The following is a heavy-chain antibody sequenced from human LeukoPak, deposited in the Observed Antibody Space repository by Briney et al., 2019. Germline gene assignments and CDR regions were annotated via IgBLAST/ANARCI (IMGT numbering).Heavy chain of an antibody. CDR1: GGPISSSNW. V-gene: IGHV4-4*02. D-gene: IGHD4-17*01. CDR3: ARGTLTTVTDS. CDR2: IYVRGNT. J-gene: IGHJ4*02. Sequence: PSETLSLTCAISGGPISSSNWWTWVRQPPGKGLEWIGEIYVRGNTNYNPSLESRVTISVDESQTRLSLRLESVTAADTAVYYCARGTLTTVTDSWGPGTLVTVSS.